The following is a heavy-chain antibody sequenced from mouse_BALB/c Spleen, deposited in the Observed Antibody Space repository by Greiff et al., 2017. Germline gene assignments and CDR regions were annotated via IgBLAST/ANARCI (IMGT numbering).Heavy chain of an antibody. J-gene: IGHJ4*01. D-gene: IGHD1-1*01. Sequence: QVQLKESGPGLVAPSQSLSLTCTVSGFSLTGYGVNWVRQPPGKGLEWLGMIWGDGSTDYNSALKSRLSISKDNSKSQVFLKMNSLQTADTARYYWARETTVYDAMDYWGQGTSVTVSS. CDR2: IWGDGST. V-gene: IGHV2-6-7*01. CDR1: GFSLTGYG. CDR3: ARETTVYDAMDY.